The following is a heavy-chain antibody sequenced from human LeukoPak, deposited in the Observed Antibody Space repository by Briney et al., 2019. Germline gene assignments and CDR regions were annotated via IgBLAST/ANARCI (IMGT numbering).Heavy chain of an antibody. CDR3: ATGGIIVVPTAPWAGFDY. Sequence: GGSLRLSCAASGFTFSNAWMSWVRQAPGKGLEWVGRVKSKTDGGTTDYAAPVKGRFTISRDDSKNTLFLQMNSLKTEDTAVYYCATGGIIVVPTAPWAGFDYWGQGTLVTVSS. CDR2: VKSKTDGGTT. D-gene: IGHD2-2*01. V-gene: IGHV3-15*01. CDR1: GFTFSNAW. J-gene: IGHJ4*02.